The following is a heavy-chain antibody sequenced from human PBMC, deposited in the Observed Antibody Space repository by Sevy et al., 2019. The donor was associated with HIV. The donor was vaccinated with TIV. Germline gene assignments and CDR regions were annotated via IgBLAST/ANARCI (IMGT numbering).Heavy chain of an antibody. V-gene: IGHV1-8*01. D-gene: IGHD3-22*01. Sequence: ASVKVSCKASGYTFTSYDTNWVRQATGQGLEWMGWMNPNSGNTGYPQKFKGRVTMTSNTSKSTAFMELSSLRSEDTAVYYCARATYYYDSRGYYFDYWGQGTLVTVSS. CDR3: ARATYYYDSRGYYFDY. CDR1: GYTFTSYD. J-gene: IGHJ4*02. CDR2: MNPNSGNT.